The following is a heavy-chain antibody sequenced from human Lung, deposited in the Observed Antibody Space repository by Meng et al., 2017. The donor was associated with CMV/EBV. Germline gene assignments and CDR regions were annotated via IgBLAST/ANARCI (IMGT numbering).Heavy chain of an antibody. Sequence: GESLKISCVASGFTFSSYWMSWVRQAPGRGLEWVANINLYGSEKYYMDSVKGRFTISRDNAKNSLYLQMNSLRAEDTAVYYCVTDQDRFGGIWGQGTMVT. CDR3: VTDQDRFGGI. J-gene: IGHJ3*02. CDR2: INLYGSEK. D-gene: IGHD3-16*01. CDR1: GFTFSSYW. V-gene: IGHV3-7*01.